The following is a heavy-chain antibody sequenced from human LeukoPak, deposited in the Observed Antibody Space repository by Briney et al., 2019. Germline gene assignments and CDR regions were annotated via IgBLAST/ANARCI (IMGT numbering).Heavy chain of an antibody. CDR2: IYYSGST. V-gene: IGHV4-30-4*01. CDR1: GGSISSGDYY. J-gene: IGHJ4*02. D-gene: IGHD1-20*01. Sequence: SETLSHTCTVSGGSISSGDYYWSWIRQPPGKGLEWIGNIYYSGSTYYNPSLKSRVTISVDTSKNQFSLKLSSVTAADTAVYYCARDHLTPRGYNWNPNYFDYWGQGTLVTVSS. CDR3: ARDHLTPRGYNWNPNYFDY.